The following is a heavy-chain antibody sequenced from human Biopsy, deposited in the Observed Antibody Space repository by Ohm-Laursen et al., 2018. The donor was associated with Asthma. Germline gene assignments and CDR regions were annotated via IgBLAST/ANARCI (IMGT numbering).Heavy chain of an antibody. Sequence: SLRLSCSASGFSFGSFGMHWVRQVPGKGPEWVALISFDGRYEYYADSVKGRSTISRDNSKNTLSLQMNSLTAEDTAVYYCAREGVAGTHIEDWGQGTLVTVSS. CDR2: ISFDGRYE. V-gene: IGHV3-30*03. D-gene: IGHD6-19*01. J-gene: IGHJ4*02. CDR3: AREGVAGTHIED. CDR1: GFSFGSFG.